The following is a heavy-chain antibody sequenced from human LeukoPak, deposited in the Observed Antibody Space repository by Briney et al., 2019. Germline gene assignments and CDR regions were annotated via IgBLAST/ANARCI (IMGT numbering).Heavy chain of an antibody. CDR1: GGSISSGDYY. J-gene: IGHJ4*02. V-gene: IGHV4-39*07. Sequence: SETLSLTCTVSGGSISSGDYYWSWTRQPPGKGLEWIGEINHSGSTNYNPSLKSRVTISVDTSKNQFSLKLSSVTAADTAVYYCARGGYSYGFDYWGQGTLVTVSS. D-gene: IGHD5-18*01. CDR3: ARGGYSYGFDY. CDR2: INHSGST.